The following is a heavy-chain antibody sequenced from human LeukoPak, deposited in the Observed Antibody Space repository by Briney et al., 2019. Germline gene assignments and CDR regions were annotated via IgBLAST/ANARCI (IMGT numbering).Heavy chain of an antibody. CDR2: IYYSGST. CDR3: ATRVYGDYVETDY. CDR1: GGSISSSSYY. Sequence: SETLSLTCTVSGGSISSSSYYWGWIRQPPGKGLEWIGSIYYSGSTYYNPSLKSRVTISVDTSKNQFSLNLSSVTAADTAIYYCATRVYGDYVETDYWGQGTLVTVSS. V-gene: IGHV4-39*01. J-gene: IGHJ4*02. D-gene: IGHD4-17*01.